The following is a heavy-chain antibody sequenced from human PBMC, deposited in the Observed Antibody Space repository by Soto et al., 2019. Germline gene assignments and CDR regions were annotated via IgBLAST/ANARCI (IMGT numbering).Heavy chain of an antibody. Sequence: GGSLRLSCAASGFTFSSYAMHWVRQAPGKGLEWVAVISYDGSNKYYADSVKGRFTISRDNSKNTLYLQMNSLRAEDTAVYYCARDPHLWSGYSTAWFDPWGQGTLVTVSS. CDR1: GFTFSSYA. D-gene: IGHD3-3*02. CDR3: ARDPHLWSGYSTAWFDP. CDR2: ISYDGSNK. V-gene: IGHV3-30-3*01. J-gene: IGHJ5*02.